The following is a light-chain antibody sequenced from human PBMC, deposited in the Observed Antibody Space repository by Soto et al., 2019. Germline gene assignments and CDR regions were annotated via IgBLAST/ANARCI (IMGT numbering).Light chain of an antibody. Sequence: QSALTQPASVSGSPGQSITISCTGTSSDVGGYDYVSWYQQHPGKAPKLMIYEVSNRPSGVSSRFSGSKSGNTASQTISGLQAEDEADYYCSSYTSSKTLYVFATGTKLTVL. CDR1: SSDVGGYDY. J-gene: IGLJ1*01. CDR3: SSYTSSKTLYV. CDR2: EVS. V-gene: IGLV2-14*01.